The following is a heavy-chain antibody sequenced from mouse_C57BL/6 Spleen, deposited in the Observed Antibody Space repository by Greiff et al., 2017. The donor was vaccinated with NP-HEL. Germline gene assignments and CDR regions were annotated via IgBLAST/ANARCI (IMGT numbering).Heavy chain of an antibody. V-gene: IGHV1-59*01. J-gene: IGHJ3*01. Sequence: QVQLQQPGAELVRPGTSVKLSCKASGYTFTSYWMHWVKQRPGQGLEWIGVIDPSDSYTNYNQKFKGKATLTVDTSSSTAYMQLSSLTSEDSAVYYCARESSGGGFAYWGQGTLVTVSA. D-gene: IGHD3-2*02. CDR2: IDPSDSYT. CDR1: GYTFTSYW. CDR3: ARESSGGGFAY.